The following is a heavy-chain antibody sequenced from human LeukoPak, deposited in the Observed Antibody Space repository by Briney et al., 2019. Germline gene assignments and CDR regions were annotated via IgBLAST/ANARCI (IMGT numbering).Heavy chain of an antibody. CDR3: AKGDTGIIRRYYFDY. J-gene: IGHJ4*02. CDR1: GFTFSSYW. V-gene: IGHV3-23*01. D-gene: IGHD5-18*01. Sequence: PGGPLRLSCAASGFTFSSYWMHWVRQAPGKGLEWVSVISGSGGSTYYADSVKGRFTISRDNSKNTLYLQMNTLRAEDTAVYYCAKGDTGIIRRYYFDYWGQGTLVTVSS. CDR2: ISGSGGST.